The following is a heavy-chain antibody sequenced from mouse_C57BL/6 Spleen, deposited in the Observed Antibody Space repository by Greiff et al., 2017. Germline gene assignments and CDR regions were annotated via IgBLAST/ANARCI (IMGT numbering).Heavy chain of an antibody. CDR1: GYTFTSYW. J-gene: IGHJ4*01. Sequence: VQLQQPGAELVKPGASVKLSCKASGYTFTSYWMHWVKQRPGQGLEWIGMIHPNSGSTNYNEKFKSKATLTVDKSSSTAYMQLSSLTSEDSAVYYCARRRDYNYAMDYWGQGTSVTVSS. V-gene: IGHV1-64*01. CDR2: IHPNSGST. CDR3: ARRRDYNYAMDY. D-gene: IGHD2-12*01.